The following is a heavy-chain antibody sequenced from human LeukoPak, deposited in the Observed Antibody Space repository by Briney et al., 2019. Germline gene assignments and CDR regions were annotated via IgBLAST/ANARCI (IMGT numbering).Heavy chain of an antibody. D-gene: IGHD6-19*01. CDR1: GFTFSSYG. CDR3: AKDRSYSSGWYGNWFDP. J-gene: IGHJ5*02. Sequence: GRSLRLSCAASGFTFSSYGMHWVRQAPGKGLEWVAVISYDGSKKYYADSVKGRFTISRDNSKNTLYLQMNSLRAEDTAVYYCAKDRSYSSGWYGNWFDPWGQGTLVTVSS. CDR2: ISYDGSKK. V-gene: IGHV3-30*18.